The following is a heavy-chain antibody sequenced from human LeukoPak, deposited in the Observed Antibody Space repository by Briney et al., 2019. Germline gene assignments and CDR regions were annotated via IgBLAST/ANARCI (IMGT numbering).Heavy chain of an antibody. CDR1: GYTFTSYG. V-gene: IGHV1-18*01. CDR3: ARSLRTKVVIERFQP. J-gene: IGHJ5*02. D-gene: IGHD2-21*01. CDR2: ISAYNGNT. Sequence: ASVKVSCKASGYTFTSYGISWVRQAPGQGLEWMGWISAYNGNTNYAQKLQGRVTMTTDTSTSTAYMELRSLRSDDTAVYYCARSLRTKVVIERFQPWGQGTLVTVSS.